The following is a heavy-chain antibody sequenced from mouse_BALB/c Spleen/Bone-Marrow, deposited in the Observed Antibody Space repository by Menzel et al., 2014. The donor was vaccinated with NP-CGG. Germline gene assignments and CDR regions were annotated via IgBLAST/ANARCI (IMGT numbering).Heavy chain of an antibody. CDR2: ISSGGSYT. CDR1: GFTFSSYT. J-gene: IGHJ3*01. D-gene: IGHD2-1*01. Sequence: EVQRVESGGGLVKPGGSLKLSCAASGFTFSSYTMSWIRQTPEKRLEWVATISSGGSYTYYPDSVKGRFTISRDNAKNTLYLQMISLKSEDTAMYYCTRDRCYGNSFAYWGQGTLVTVSA. CDR3: TRDRCYGNSFAY. V-gene: IGHV5-6-4*01.